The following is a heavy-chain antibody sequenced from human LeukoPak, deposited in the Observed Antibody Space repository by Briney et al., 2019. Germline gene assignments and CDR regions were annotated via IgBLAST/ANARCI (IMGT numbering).Heavy chain of an antibody. D-gene: IGHD1-1*01. J-gene: IGHJ4*02. CDR1: GFSFSTYS. CDR3: ATDSPETAAFDY. Sequence: GGSLRLSCTASGFSFSTYSMNWVRQAPGKGLEWVSYIVGSSSNIYYADSVKGRFTISSDNAKNSLYLQMDSLRAEDTAVYYCATDSPETAAFDYWAQGTLVTVSS. V-gene: IGHV3-48*04. CDR2: IVGSSSNI.